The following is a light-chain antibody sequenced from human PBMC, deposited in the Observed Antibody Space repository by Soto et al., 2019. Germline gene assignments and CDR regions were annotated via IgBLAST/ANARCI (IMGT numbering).Light chain of an antibody. V-gene: IGKV3-11*01. CDR2: DAS. J-gene: IGKJ4*01. Sequence: EIVLTQSPATLSLSPGERATLSCRASQSVSAYLGWYQQKPGQAPRLLIYDASNRATDIPARFSGSGSGTDFTLTISSLDPEDFAVYYCQQRSDWPLTFDGGTKVEIK. CDR3: QQRSDWPLT. CDR1: QSVSAY.